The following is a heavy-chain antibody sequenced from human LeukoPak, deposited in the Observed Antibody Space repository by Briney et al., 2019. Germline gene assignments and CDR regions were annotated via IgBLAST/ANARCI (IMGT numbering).Heavy chain of an antibody. Sequence: GGSLRLSCAASGFTFSSYGMTWIRQAPGKGLEWVSAITGSGKTTYYADSVKGRFTISRDNSKNTLYLQMNRLRAEDTDVYYCAKDLLSGGYTYGYLDYWGQRTLVTVSS. CDR2: ITGSGKTT. CDR1: GFTFSSYG. CDR3: AKDLLSGGYTYGYLDY. V-gene: IGHV3-23*01. J-gene: IGHJ4*02. D-gene: IGHD5-18*01.